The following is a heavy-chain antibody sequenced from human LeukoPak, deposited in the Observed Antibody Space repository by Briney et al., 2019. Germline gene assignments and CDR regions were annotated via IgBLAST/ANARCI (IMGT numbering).Heavy chain of an antibody. D-gene: IGHD6-19*01. CDR2: ISAYNGNT. V-gene: IGHV1-18*01. J-gene: IGHJ5*02. CDR1: GYTFTSYG. Sequence: ASVKVSCKASGYTFTSYGISWVRQAPGQGLEWMGWISAYNGNTNYSQKLQGRVTMTTDTSTSTAYMELRSLRSDDTAVYYCAGDAGSSGWYWFDPWGQGTLVTVSS. CDR3: AGDAGSSGWYWFDP.